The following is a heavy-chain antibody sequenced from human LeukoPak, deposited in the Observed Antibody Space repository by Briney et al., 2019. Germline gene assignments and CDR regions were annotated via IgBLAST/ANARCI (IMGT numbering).Heavy chain of an antibody. Sequence: GGSLRLSCAASGFTFSSYWMSWVRQAPGKGLEWVANIKQDGSEKYYVDSVKGRFTISRDNAKNSLYLQMNSLRAEDTAVYYCARDPPLTTVTTRAFDIWGRGTMVTVSS. D-gene: IGHD4-11*01. CDR3: ARDPPLTTVTTRAFDI. CDR2: IKQDGSEK. CDR1: GFTFSSYW. J-gene: IGHJ3*02. V-gene: IGHV3-7*01.